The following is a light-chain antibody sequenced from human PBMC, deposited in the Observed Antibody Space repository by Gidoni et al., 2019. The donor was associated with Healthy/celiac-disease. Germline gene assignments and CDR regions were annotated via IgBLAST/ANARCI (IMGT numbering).Light chain of an antibody. CDR1: QSVSSSY. V-gene: IGKV3-20*01. Sequence: EIVLTQSPGTLSLSPGERATLSCRASQSVSSSYLAWYQQQPGQAPRLLIYGASSRATGIPDSFSGRGSGTDFTLTISRLEPEDVAVYYCQQYGSSPWTFGQGTKVEIK. J-gene: IGKJ1*01. CDR3: QQYGSSPWT. CDR2: GAS.